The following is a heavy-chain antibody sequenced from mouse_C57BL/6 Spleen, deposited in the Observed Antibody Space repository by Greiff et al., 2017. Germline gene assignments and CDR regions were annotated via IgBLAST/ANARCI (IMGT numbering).Heavy chain of an antibody. CDR2: LWRGGST. CDR1: GFSLTSYG. CDR3: AKRGYDYDEGDYYAMDY. D-gene: IGHD2-4*01. J-gene: IGHJ4*01. V-gene: IGHV2-5*01. Sequence: VQLQQSGPGLVQPSQSLSITCTVSGFSLTSYGVHWVRQSPGKGLEWLGVLWRGGSTDYNAAFMSRLSITKDNSKSQVFFKMNSLQADDTAIYYCAKRGYDYDEGDYYAMDYWGQGTSVTVSS.